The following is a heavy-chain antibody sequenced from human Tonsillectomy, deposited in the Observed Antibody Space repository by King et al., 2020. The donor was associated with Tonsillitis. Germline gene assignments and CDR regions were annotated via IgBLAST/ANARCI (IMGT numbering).Heavy chain of an antibody. D-gene: IGHD3-16*01. CDR3: AHRFSAYGVTATFFDY. V-gene: IGHV2-5*02. CDR2: IYWGDDK. Sequence: HITLKESGPTLLKPTQTLTLTCTFSGFSLSTTGVGVGWIRQPPGKALEWLARIYWGDDKRYSPSLKNRLTITKDTSKNQVVLTMSNMDPVDTATYYCAHRFSAYGVTATFFDYWGQGTLVTVSS. CDR1: GFSLSTTGVG. J-gene: IGHJ4*02.